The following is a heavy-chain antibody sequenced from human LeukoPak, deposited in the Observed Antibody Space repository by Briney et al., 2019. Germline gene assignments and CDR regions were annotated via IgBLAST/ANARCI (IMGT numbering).Heavy chain of an antibody. Sequence: PGGSLRLSCAASGFTFSSSWMHWARQRPGKGLVWVSRINSDGRSTTYADSVKGRFTISRDRANNTLYLQMNSLRGEDTAVYYCTRDVTATPVYWGQGTLVTVSS. CDR1: GFTFSSSW. CDR3: TRDVTATPVY. V-gene: IGHV3-74*01. J-gene: IGHJ4*02. D-gene: IGHD2-15*01. CDR2: INSDGRST.